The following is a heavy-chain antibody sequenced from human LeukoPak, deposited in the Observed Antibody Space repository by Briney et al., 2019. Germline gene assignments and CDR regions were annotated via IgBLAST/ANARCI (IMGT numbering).Heavy chain of an antibody. CDR1: GGSISSTSYY. J-gene: IGHJ4*02. CDR2: IYHSGST. Sequence: SETLSLTCTVSGGSISSTSYYWGWIRQPPGKGLEWIGSIYHSGSTNYNPSLKSRVTISVDKSKNQFSLKLSSVTAADTAVYYCARDQRVATFFDYWGQGTLVTVSS. CDR3: ARDQRVATFFDY. V-gene: IGHV4-39*07. D-gene: IGHD5-12*01.